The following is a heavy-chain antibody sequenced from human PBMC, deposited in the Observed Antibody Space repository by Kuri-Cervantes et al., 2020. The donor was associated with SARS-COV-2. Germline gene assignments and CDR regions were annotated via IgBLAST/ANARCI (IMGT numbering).Heavy chain of an antibody. Sequence: SGPTLVKPTQTLTLTCTFSGFSLSTSGMCVSWIRQPPGKALEWLARIDWDDDKYYSTSLKTRVTFSKDTAKNHVVLTMTNMDPVDTATYYCARMDYSYYYRDVCGKGTTVTVSS. CDR1: GFSLSTSGMC. J-gene: IGHJ6*03. CDR2: IDWDDDK. CDR3: ARMDYSYYYRDV. V-gene: IGHV2-70*11.